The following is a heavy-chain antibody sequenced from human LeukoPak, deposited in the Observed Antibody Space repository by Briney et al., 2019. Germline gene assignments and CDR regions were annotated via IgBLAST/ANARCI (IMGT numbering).Heavy chain of an antibody. J-gene: IGHJ4*02. CDR2: IYYSGST. Sequence: SETLSLTCTVSGGSISSSGFFWGWIRQPPGKGLQWIGSIYYSGSTYYNPSLMSRVIISVDTSKNQFSLKLSSVTAADPAIYSGASPLGGGGPKAEMDYWGQGTLVTVSS. CDR1: GGSISSSGFF. CDR3: ASPLGGGGPKAEMDY. D-gene: IGHD3-16*01. V-gene: IGHV4-39*01.